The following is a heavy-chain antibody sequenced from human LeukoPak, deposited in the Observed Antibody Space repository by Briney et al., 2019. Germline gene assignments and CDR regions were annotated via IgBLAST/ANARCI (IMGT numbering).Heavy chain of an antibody. CDR1: GFTFSSYG. CDR2: IWYDGSNK. D-gene: IGHD6-19*01. CDR3: AKAIGYSSGWYVDY. V-gene: IGHV3-33*06. Sequence: VGSLRLSCAASGFTFSSYGMHWVRQAPGKGLEWVAVIWYDGSNKYYADSVKGRFTISRDNSKNTLYLQMNSLRAEDTAVYYCAKAIGYSSGWYVDYWGQGTLVTVSS. J-gene: IGHJ4*02.